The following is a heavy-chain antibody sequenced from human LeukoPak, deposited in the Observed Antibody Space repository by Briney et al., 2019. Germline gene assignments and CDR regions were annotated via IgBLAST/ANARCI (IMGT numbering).Heavy chain of an antibody. CDR1: GGTFSSYA. Sequence: ASVKVSCKASGGTFSSYAISWVRQAPGQGLEWMGRIIPIFGIANYAQKFQGRVTITADKSTSTAYMELSSLRPEDTAVYYCARGMVATATRHNNWFDPWGQGTLVTVSS. CDR2: IIPIFGIA. J-gene: IGHJ5*02. V-gene: IGHV1-69*04. D-gene: IGHD5-12*01. CDR3: ARGMVATATRHNNWFDP.